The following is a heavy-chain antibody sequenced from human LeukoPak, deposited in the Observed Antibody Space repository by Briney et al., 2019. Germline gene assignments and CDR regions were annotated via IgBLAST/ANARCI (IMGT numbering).Heavy chain of an antibody. D-gene: IGHD3/OR15-3a*01. Sequence: ASVKVSCKASGYTFTSYDINGVRQATGQGLEWMGWMNPNSGNTGYAQKFQGRVTITRNTSISTAYMELSSLRSEDTAVYYCARDLTVKYNDLYYDAFDIWGQGTLVTVSS. CDR1: GYTFTSYD. CDR3: ARDLTVKYNDLYYDAFDI. V-gene: IGHV1-8*03. J-gene: IGHJ3*02. CDR2: MNPNSGNT.